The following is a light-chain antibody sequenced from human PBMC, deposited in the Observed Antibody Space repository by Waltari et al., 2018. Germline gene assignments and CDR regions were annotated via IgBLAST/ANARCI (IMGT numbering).Light chain of an antibody. J-gene: IGLJ3*02. V-gene: IGLV3-21*02. CDR2: DST. Sequence: VLTQPLSMSVTPGQTARMTCWGSNLGGKSVHWYQQRPGQAPFLVVHDSTDRPSGIPERFSGSISANTAVLTISRVEVVDEADYYCQVWESSSDQGVFGRGTKLTVL. CDR3: QVWESSSDQGV. CDR1: NLGGKS.